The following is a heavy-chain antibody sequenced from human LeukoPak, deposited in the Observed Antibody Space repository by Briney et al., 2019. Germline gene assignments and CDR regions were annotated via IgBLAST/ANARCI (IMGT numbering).Heavy chain of an antibody. CDR2: ITSSSRYI. D-gene: IGHD6-19*01. V-gene: IGHV3-21*01. J-gene: IGHJ4*02. CDR1: GFAFNDAW. Sequence: GGSLRLSCAASGFAFNDAWMSWVRQAPGKGLEWVSSITSSSRYIYYADSMKGRFTISRDNAKNSLYLQMNSLRAEDTAVYYCARVRPAVAGTHYFDYWGQGTLVTVSS. CDR3: ARVRPAVAGTHYFDY.